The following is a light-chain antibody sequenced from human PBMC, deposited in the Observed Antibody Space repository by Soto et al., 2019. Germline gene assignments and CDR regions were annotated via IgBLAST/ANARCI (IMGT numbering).Light chain of an antibody. Sequence: QSALTQPASVSGSPGQSITISCTGTSSDVGAYNYVSWYRQHPGKVPRLMIFEVSNRPSGLSNRFSASKSGNTASLTISGLQAEDEADYYCSSYTRSNTWVFGGGTKLTVL. CDR3: SSYTRSNTWV. J-gene: IGLJ3*02. V-gene: IGLV2-14*01. CDR1: SSDVGAYNY. CDR2: EVS.